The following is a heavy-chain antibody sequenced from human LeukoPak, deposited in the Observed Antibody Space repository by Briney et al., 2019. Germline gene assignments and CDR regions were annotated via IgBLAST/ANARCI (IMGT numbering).Heavy chain of an antibody. CDR3: ARGRPHGNDY. J-gene: IGHJ4*02. Sequence: GGSLRLSCAVSGFTFSTYAMNWVRQAPGKGLEWVSAISGSGDRIYYANFVKGRFTVSRDNSKNTLYLQMNNLRAEDTAVYYCARGRPHGNDYWGQGTLVTVSS. CDR1: GFTFSTYA. CDR2: ISGSGDRI. D-gene: IGHD4-23*01. V-gene: IGHV3-23*01.